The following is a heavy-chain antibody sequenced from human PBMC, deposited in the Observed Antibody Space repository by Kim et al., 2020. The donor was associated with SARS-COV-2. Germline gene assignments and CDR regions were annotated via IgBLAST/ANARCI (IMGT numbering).Heavy chain of an antibody. Sequence: GNGRFTNSRDNSKNTPYLQMKSLRAEDTAVYYCARDFGGYYDSSGYADYWGQGTLVTVSS. CDR3: ARDFGGYYDSSGYADY. J-gene: IGHJ4*02. V-gene: IGHV3-30*07. D-gene: IGHD3-22*01.